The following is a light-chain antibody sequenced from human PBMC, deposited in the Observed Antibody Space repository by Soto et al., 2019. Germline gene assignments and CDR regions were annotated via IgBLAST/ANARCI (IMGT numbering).Light chain of an antibody. CDR2: RNG. J-gene: IGLJ7*01. Sequence: QSVLTQPPSASGTPGQRVTISCSGSSSNIGTYYVDWYQQLPGTAPKLLIHRNGQRPSGVPDRFSGSKSGTSASLAISGLRSEDEADYYCATWDDRLRAYVIGAGTQLTVL. CDR1: SSNIGTYY. V-gene: IGLV1-47*01. CDR3: ATWDDRLRAYV.